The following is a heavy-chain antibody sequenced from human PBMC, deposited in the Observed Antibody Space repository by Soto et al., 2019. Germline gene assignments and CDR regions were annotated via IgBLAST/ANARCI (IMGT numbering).Heavy chain of an antibody. D-gene: IGHD1-26*01. J-gene: IGHJ6*02. Sequence: GGSLRLSCAASGFTFNSYDMHWVRQATGKGLEWVSAIGTAGDTYYPGSVKGRFTISRENAKNSLYLQMNSLRAEDTAVYYCARVAEGGSPDYYYYYGMDVWDQGTTVTVSS. CDR3: ARVAEGGSPDYYYYYGMDV. V-gene: IGHV3-13*01. CDR1: GFTFNSYD. CDR2: IGTAGDT.